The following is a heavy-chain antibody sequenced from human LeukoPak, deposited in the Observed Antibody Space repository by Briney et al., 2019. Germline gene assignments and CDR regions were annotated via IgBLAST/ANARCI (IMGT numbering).Heavy chain of an antibody. Sequence: GGSLRLSCAASGFTFSDYYMSWIRQAPGKGLEWVSYISSSGSTIYYADSVKGRFTISRDNAKNSLYLQMNSLRAEDTAVYYCARAGRTTRYNWFGPWGQGTLVTVSS. J-gene: IGHJ5*02. D-gene: IGHD4-17*01. V-gene: IGHV3-11*01. CDR1: GFTFSDYY. CDR3: ARAGRTTRYNWFGP. CDR2: ISSSGSTI.